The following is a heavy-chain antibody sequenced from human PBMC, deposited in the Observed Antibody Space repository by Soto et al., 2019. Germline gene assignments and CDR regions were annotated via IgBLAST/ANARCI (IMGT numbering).Heavy chain of an antibody. V-gene: IGHV1-3*01. CDR3: ARDTGDGTFDF. CDR2: INAGYGNT. D-gene: IGHD7-27*01. Sequence: SVKVSCKASGYTVSSYAMHWVRQAPGQRLEWMGWINAGYGNTKSSQKFQDRVTISRDTSASTAYMELTSLRSEDTAVYYCARDTGDGTFDFWGQGTLVTVSS. CDR1: GYTVSSYA. J-gene: IGHJ4*02.